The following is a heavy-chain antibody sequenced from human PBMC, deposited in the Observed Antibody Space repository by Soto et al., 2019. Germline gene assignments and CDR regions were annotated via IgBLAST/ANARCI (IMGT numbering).Heavy chain of an antibody. CDR3: AKATATGGGAFDI. CDR1: GFFCSSYD. CDR2: ILVDGRT. Sequence: PGGTLRLPCAASGFFCSSYDISWVRQAPGKGLEWVSTILVDGRTFYVDSVKGRFTISRDSSQNTVYLQMNSLTVGDTALYYCAKATATGGGAFDICGQGTMVTVSS. V-gene: IGHV3-23*01. J-gene: IGHJ3*02. D-gene: IGHD2-8*02.